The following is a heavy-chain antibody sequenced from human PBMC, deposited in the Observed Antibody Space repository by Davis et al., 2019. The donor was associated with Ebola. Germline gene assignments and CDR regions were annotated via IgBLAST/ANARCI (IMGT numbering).Heavy chain of an antibody. CDR1: GYTFTSYG. Sequence: ASVKVSCKASGYTFTSYGISWVRQAPGQGLEWMGWISAYNGNTNYPQKLQGRVTMTTDTSTSTAYMELRSLRSDDTAVYYCARDSGYCTGGVCYSPYYYGMDVWGQGTTVTVSS. D-gene: IGHD2-8*02. J-gene: IGHJ6*02. V-gene: IGHV1-18*01. CDR3: ARDSGYCTGGVCYSPYYYGMDV. CDR2: ISAYNGNT.